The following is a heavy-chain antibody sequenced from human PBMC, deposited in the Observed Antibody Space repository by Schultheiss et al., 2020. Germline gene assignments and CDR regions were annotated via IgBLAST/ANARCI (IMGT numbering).Heavy chain of an antibody. V-gene: IGHV4-34*01. D-gene: IGHD3-22*01. CDR2: IYYSGST. J-gene: IGHJ4*02. CDR1: GGSFSGYY. CDR3: ARDIGSRSYYYDSSGYHGFDY. Sequence: SETLSLTCAVYGGSFSGYYWSWIRQPPGKGLEWIGSIYYSGSTYYNPSLKSRVTISVDTSKNQFSLKLSSVTAADTAVYYCARDIGSRSYYYDSSGYHGFDYWGQGTLVTVSS.